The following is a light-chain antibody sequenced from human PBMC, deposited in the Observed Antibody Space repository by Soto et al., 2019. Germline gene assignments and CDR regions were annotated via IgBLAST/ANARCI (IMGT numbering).Light chain of an antibody. V-gene: IGLV2-18*02. CDR1: SSDVGSFNR. CDR3: SSFTSSDTYV. CDR2: DVS. J-gene: IGLJ1*01. Sequence: QSVLTHPPSVSGSPGQSVAISCTGTSSDVGSFNRVSWYQQPPGTAPKLLIYDVSNRPSGVPDRFSGSKSGNTASLTISGLQAEDEADYYCSSFTSSDTYVFGTGTKVTVL.